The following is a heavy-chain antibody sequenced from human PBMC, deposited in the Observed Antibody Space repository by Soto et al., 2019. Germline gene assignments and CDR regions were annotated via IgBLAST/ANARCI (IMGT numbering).Heavy chain of an antibody. V-gene: IGHV1-18*01. J-gene: IGHJ4*01. CDR3: ARDHPQYCSGGSCYSDKATDYFDY. CDR2: ISAYNGNT. CDR1: GYTFTSYG. D-gene: IGHD2-15*01. Sequence: ASVKVSCKASGYTFTSYGISWVRQAPGQGLEWMGWISAYNGNTNYAQKLQGRVTMTTDTSTSTAYMELRSLRSDDTAVYYCARDHPQYCSGGSCYSDKATDYFDYWG.